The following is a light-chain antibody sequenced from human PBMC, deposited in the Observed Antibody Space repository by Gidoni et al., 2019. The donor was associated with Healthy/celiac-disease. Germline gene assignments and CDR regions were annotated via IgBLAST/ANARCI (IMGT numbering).Light chain of an antibody. Sequence: DIVMTQSPDPLAVSLGERGTINCKSSQSVLYSSNNKNYLAWYQQEPGQPPKLLIYWASTRESGVPDRFSGSGSGTDFTLTISSLQAEDVSVYYCQHGYTFGQGTKLEIK. CDR2: WAS. CDR1: QSVLYSSNNKNY. V-gene: IGKV4-1*01. J-gene: IGKJ2*01. CDR3: QHGYT.